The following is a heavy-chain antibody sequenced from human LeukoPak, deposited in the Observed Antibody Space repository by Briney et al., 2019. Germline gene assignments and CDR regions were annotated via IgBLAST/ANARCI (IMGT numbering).Heavy chain of an antibody. D-gene: IGHD3-22*01. V-gene: IGHV1-24*01. CDR1: GYTLTELS. J-gene: IGHJ4*02. CDR3: ATDKLDYYDSSGYYPFDY. Sequence: ASVKVSCKVSGYTLTELSMHRVRQAPGKGLEWMGGFDPEDGETIYAQKFQGRVTMTEDTSTDTAYMELSSLRSEDTAVYYCATDKLDYYDSSGYYPFDYWGQGTLVTVSS. CDR2: FDPEDGET.